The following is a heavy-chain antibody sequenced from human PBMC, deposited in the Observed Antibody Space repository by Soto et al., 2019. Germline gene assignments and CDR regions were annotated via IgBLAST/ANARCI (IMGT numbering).Heavy chain of an antibody. J-gene: IGHJ4*02. V-gene: IGHV1-69*01. Sequence: QVQLVQSGAEVKKPGSSVKVSCKASGGTFSSYAISWVRQAPGQGLECMGGIIPIFGTANYAQKFQGRVTITADESTSTAYMELSSLRSEDTDVYYCARDSLLWFGHSTYYFDYWGQGTLVTVSS. D-gene: IGHD3-10*01. CDR3: ARDSLLWFGHSTYYFDY. CDR1: GGTFSSYA. CDR2: IIPIFGTA.